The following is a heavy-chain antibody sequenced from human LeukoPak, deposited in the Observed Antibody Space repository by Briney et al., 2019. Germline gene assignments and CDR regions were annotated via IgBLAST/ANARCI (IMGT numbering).Heavy chain of an antibody. CDR3: AKDLDILTGGGFDP. J-gene: IGHJ5*02. V-gene: IGHV3-30*18. CDR2: ISYDGSNK. Sequence: GGSLRLSCAASGCTFSSYGMHWVRQAPGKGLEWVAVISYDGSNKYYADSVKGRFTISRDNSKNTLYLQMNSLRAEDTAVYYCAKDLDILTGGGFDPWGQGTLVTVSS. CDR1: GCTFSSYG. D-gene: IGHD3-9*01.